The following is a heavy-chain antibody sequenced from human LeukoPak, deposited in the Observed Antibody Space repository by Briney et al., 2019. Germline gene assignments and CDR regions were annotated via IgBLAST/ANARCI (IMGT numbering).Heavy chain of an antibody. V-gene: IGHV3-66*04. J-gene: IGHJ4*02. CDR3: ARPPYGGVDY. Sequence: PGGSLRLSCAASGLTVSSYMSWVRQAPGKGLEWVPVIYSGGSIYYADSVKGRSTISRDKSKNTLYLQMNSLRAEDTAVYYCARPPYGGVDYWGQGTLVTVSS. CDR2: IYSGGSI. D-gene: IGHD4-23*01. CDR1: GLTVSSY.